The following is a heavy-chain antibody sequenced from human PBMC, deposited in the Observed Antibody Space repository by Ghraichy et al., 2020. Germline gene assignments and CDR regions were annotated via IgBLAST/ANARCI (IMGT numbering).Heavy chain of an antibody. D-gene: IGHD6-13*01. CDR2: INPNSGGT. Sequence: ASVKVSCKASGYTFTGYYMHWVRQAPGQGLEWVGWINPNSGGTNYAQKFQGRVTMTRDTSISTAYMELSRLRSDDTAVYYCARGDSSSWNWYFDLWGRGTLVTVSS. J-gene: IGHJ2*01. CDR3: ARGDSSSWNWYFDL. CDR1: GYTFTGYY. V-gene: IGHV1-2*02.